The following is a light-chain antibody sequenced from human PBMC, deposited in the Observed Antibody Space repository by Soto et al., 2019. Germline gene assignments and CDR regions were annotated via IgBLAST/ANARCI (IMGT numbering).Light chain of an antibody. J-gene: IGLJ1*01. CDR1: SSNIGAGYD. V-gene: IGLV1-40*01. Sequence: QSALTQPPSVSGAPGQRVTISCTGSSSNIGAGYDVHWYQQLPGTAPKLLIYANSNRPSGVPGRFSGSKSGSPASLAITGLLAEDEADYYCQSYDSSLSGYVFGTGTKVTVL. CDR3: QSYDSSLSGYV. CDR2: ANS.